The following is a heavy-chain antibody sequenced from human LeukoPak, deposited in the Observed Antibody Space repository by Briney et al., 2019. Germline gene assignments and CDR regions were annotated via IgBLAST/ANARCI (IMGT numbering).Heavy chain of an antibody. D-gene: IGHD2-2*01. J-gene: IGHJ5*02. CDR1: TYMIPGYY. CDR3: ARDVSPYCSSTSCYQTSDNWFDP. Sequence: ASVKVSCKASTYMIPGYYMHWVRQAPGQGLEWMGWMNPKSGGTNYSPKFQGRVTMTRDTSISTAYMELSRLRSDDTAVYYCARDVSPYCSSTSCYQTSDNWFDPWGQGTLVTVSS. V-gene: IGHV1-2*02. CDR2: MNPKSGGT.